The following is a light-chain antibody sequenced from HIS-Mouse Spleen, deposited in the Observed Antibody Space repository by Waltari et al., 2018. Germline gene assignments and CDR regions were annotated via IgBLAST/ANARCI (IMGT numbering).Light chain of an antibody. Sequence: QSALTQPASVSGSPGQSITIPCTGTSSDVGSYNLVPWYQQQPGKAPKLMVYEGRKRPSWAPNRFSCSKSGNTASLTISGLQAVDEADYYCCSYAGSSTWVFGGGTKLTVL. CDR3: CSYAGSSTWV. V-gene: IGLV2-23*01. CDR1: SSDVGSYNL. CDR2: EGR. J-gene: IGLJ3*02.